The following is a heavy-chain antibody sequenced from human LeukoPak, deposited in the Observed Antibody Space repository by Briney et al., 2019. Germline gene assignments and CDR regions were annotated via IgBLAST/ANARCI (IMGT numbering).Heavy chain of an antibody. Sequence: ASVKVSCKASGYTFTSYAMNWVRQAPGQGLEWMGWISAYNGNTNYAQKLQGRVTMTTDTSTSTAYMELRSLRPDDTAVYYCARDEIAAAGTGRWFDPWSQGTLVTVSS. CDR1: GYTFTSYA. D-gene: IGHD6-13*01. V-gene: IGHV1-18*01. J-gene: IGHJ5*02. CDR2: ISAYNGNT. CDR3: ARDEIAAAGTGRWFDP.